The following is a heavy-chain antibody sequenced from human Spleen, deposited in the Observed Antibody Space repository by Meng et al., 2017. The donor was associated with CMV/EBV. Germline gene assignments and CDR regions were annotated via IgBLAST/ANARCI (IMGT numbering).Heavy chain of an antibody. D-gene: IGHD2-2*01. CDR3: ARSLNVVVVPADIPYWFDP. V-gene: IGHV1-69*17. CDR1: FSNYA. Sequence: FSNYAISWVRQAPGQGLEWTGGIIPMFGITNYAQKFQGRVTITADKSTSTAYMELTNLRSEDTAVYYCARSLNVVVVPADIPYWFDPWGQGTLVTVSS. CDR2: IIPMFGIT. J-gene: IGHJ5*02.